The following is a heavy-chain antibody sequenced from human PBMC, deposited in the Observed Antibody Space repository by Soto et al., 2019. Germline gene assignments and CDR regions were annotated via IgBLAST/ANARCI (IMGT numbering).Heavy chain of an antibody. CDR2: IVVGSGNT. Sequence: SVKVSCKASGFTFTSSAVQWVRQARGQRLEWIGWIVVGSGNTNYAQKFQERVTITRDMSTSTAYMELSSLRSEDTAVYYCAADGDSLYYYGMDVWGQGTTVTVSS. CDR3: AADGDSLYYYGMDV. CDR1: GFTFTSSA. J-gene: IGHJ6*02. D-gene: IGHD4-17*01. V-gene: IGHV1-58*01.